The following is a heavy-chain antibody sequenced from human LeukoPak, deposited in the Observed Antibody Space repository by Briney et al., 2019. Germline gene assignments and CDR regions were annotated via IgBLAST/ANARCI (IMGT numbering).Heavy chain of an antibody. D-gene: IGHD5-18*01. CDR3: ARRLPYYGVDV. CDR1: GFTFSDYY. CDR2: IRISNNYT. V-gene: IGHV3-11*06. J-gene: IGHJ6*02. Sequence: PGGSLRLSCAASGFTFSDYYMSWIRQAPGKGLEWVSYIRISNNYTNYADSVKGRFTISRDNAKNSLYLQMNSLRAEDTAVYYCARRLPYYGVDVWGQGTTVTVSS.